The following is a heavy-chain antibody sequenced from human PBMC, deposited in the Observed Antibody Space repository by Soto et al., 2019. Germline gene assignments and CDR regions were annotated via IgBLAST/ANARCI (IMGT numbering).Heavy chain of an antibody. Sequence: GGSLRLSCAASGFTFKHYGMHWVRQAPGKGLEWVATIWYDGSDKYYGDSVKGRFIISRDNSENTLYLQMNSLRVDDTAVYYCAGDMGWFDTWGQGTLVTVSS. J-gene: IGHJ5*02. V-gene: IGHV3-33*01. CDR1: GFTFKHYG. CDR2: IWYDGSDK. CDR3: AGDMGWFDT.